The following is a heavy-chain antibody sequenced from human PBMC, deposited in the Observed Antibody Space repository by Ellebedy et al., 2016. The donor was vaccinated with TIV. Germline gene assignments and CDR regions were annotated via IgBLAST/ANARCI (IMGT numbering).Heavy chain of an antibody. J-gene: IGHJ5*02. Sequence: MPSETLSLTCTVSGGSISSTSYYWGWTRQPPGKGLEWIGSIYHSGSTYYNPSLKSRVTISVDTSKNQFSLKLSSVTAADTAVYYCAREYYYGSGKVSWFDPWGQGTLVTVSS. D-gene: IGHD3-10*01. CDR1: GGSISSTSYY. CDR2: IYHSGST. CDR3: AREYYYGSGKVSWFDP. V-gene: IGHV4-39*07.